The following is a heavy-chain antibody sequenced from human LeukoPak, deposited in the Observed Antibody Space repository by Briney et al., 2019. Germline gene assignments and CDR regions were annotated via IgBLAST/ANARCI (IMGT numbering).Heavy chain of an antibody. V-gene: IGHV3-21*01. CDR3: ARDGCSSTSCYADYYYGMDV. D-gene: IGHD2-2*01. J-gene: IGHJ6*02. CDR1: GFTFSSCD. Sequence: GGSLRLSCEASGFTFSSCDMHWVRQAPGKGLEWVSSISSSSSYIYYADSVKGRFTISRDNAKNSLYLQMNSLRAEDTAVYYCARDGCSSTSCYADYYYGMDVWGQGTTVTDSS. CDR2: ISSSSSYI.